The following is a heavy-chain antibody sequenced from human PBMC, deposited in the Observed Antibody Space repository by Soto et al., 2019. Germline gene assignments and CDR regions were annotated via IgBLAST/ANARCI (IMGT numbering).Heavy chain of an antibody. J-gene: IGHJ6*02. Sequence: ASVKVSCKASGGTFSSYAISWVRQAPGQGLEWMGGIIPIFGTANYAQKFQGRVTITADESTSTAYMELSSLRSEDTAVYYCARDRITMVRGVPIPYYYYYYGMDVWGQGTTVTVSS. CDR1: GGTFSSYA. CDR3: ARDRITMVRGVPIPYYYYYYGMDV. CDR2: IIPIFGTA. V-gene: IGHV1-69*13. D-gene: IGHD3-10*01.